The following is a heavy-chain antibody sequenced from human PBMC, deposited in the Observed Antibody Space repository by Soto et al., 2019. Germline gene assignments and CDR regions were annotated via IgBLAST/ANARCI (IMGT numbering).Heavy chain of an antibody. Sequence: PSETLSLTCAVSGGSISSGGYSWSWIRQPPGKGLEWIGYIYHSGSTYYNPSLKSRVTISVDKSKNQFSLKVNSVTAADTAVYYCASKWFGEPHNFNYGGQGPLVTVSS. V-gene: IGHV4-30-2*01. J-gene: IGHJ4*02. CDR3: ASKWFGEPHNFNY. CDR1: GGSISSGGYS. CDR2: IYHSGST. D-gene: IGHD3-10*01.